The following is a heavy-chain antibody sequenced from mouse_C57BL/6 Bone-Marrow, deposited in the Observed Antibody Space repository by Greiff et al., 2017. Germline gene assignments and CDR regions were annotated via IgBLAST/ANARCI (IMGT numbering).Heavy chain of an antibody. D-gene: IGHD1-1*01. Sequence: EVHLVESEGGLVQPGRSMKLSCTASGFTFSDYYMAWVRQVPEKGLEWVANINYDGSSTYYLDSLKSRFIISRDNAKNILYLQMSSLKSEDTATYYCARDPPNYYGSSAWYFDVWGTGTTVTVSS. CDR3: ARDPPNYYGSSAWYFDV. CDR2: INYDGSST. V-gene: IGHV5-16*01. J-gene: IGHJ1*03. CDR1: GFTFSDYY.